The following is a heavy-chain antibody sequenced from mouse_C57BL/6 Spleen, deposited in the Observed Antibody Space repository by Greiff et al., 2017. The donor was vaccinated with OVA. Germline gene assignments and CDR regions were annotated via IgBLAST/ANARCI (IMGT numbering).Heavy chain of an antibody. V-gene: IGHV1-72*01. J-gene: IGHJ4*01. CDR2: IDPNSGGT. Sequence: QVQLQQPGAELVKPGASVKLSCKASGYTFTSYWMHWVKQRPGRGLEWIGRIDPNSGGTKYNEKFKSKATLTVDKPSSTAYMQLSSLTSEDSAVYDCLTTVVATRYAMDYWGQGTSVTVSS. CDR1: GYTFTSYW. CDR3: LTTVVATRYAMDY. D-gene: IGHD1-1*01.